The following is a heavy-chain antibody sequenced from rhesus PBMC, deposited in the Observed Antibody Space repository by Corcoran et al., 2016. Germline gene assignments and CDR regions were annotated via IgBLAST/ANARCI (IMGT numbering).Heavy chain of an antibody. J-gene: IGHJ4*01. D-gene: IGHD5-12*01. CDR2: IYGSGGRN. V-gene: IGHV4S14*01. CDR1: GYSISSGYY. Sequence: QVQLQESGPGLVKPSETLSLTCAVSGYSISSGYYLGWIRQPPGKGLEWIGSIYGSGGRNDRNPTRKSRVTLSVDTAKNQVSLKLSSVTAADTAVYYCARDQRGYSYSYYVDYWGQGVLVTVSS. CDR3: ARDQRGYSYSYYVDY.